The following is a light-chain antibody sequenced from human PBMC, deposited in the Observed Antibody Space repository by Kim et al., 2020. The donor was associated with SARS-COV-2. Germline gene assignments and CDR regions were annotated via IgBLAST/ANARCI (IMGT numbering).Light chain of an antibody. CDR3: QQSYSTPYS. CDR1: QSISSY. V-gene: IGKV1-39*01. CDR2: AAS. J-gene: IGKJ2*03. Sequence: SASVGDRLTITCRESQSISSYLNWYQQKPGKAPKLLIYAASSLQSGVPSRFSGSGSGTDFTLTISSLQPEDFATYYCQQSYSTPYSFGQGTKLEI.